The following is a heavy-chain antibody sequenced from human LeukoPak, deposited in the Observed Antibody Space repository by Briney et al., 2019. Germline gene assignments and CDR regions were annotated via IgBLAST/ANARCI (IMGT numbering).Heavy chain of an antibody. V-gene: IGHV4-39*07. CDR2: ISHSGST. Sequence: SETLSLTCTVSGDSISSGDYYWSWIRQSPGKGLEWIAEISHSGSTNYNPSLKSRVTISVDTSKNQFSLKLSSVTAADTAVYYCARRSAKSSFDYWGQGTLVTVSS. D-gene: IGHD3-16*02. CDR3: ARRSAKSSFDY. J-gene: IGHJ4*02. CDR1: GDSISSGDYY.